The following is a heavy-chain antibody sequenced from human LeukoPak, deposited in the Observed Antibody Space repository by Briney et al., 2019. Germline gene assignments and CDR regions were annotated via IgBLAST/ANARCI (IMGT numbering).Heavy chain of an antibody. CDR3: ARAVAGTSTPFDY. CDR2: IYSGGST. V-gene: IGHV3-53*01. CDR1: GFTVSSNY. J-gene: IGHJ4*02. D-gene: IGHD6-19*01. Sequence: GGSLRLSCAASGFTVSSNYMSWVRQAPGKGLEWVSVIYSGGSTYYADSVKGRFTISRDNSKNTLYLQMNSLRAEDTAVYYCARAVAGTSTPFDYWGQGTLVTVSS.